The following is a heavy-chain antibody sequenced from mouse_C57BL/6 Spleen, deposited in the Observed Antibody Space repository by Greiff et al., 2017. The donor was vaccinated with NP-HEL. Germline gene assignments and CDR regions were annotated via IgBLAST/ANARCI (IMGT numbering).Heavy chain of an antibody. D-gene: IGHD3-2*01. Sequence: QVQLQQSGAELVMPGASVKLSCKASGYTFTSYWMHWVKQRPGQGLEWIGEIDPSDSYTNYNQKFNGKSTLTVDKSSSTAYMQLSSLTSEDSAVYYCARLTANGAMGYWGQGTSVTVSS. J-gene: IGHJ4*01. V-gene: IGHV1-69*01. CDR2: IDPSDSYT. CDR3: ARLTANGAMGY. CDR1: GYTFTSYW.